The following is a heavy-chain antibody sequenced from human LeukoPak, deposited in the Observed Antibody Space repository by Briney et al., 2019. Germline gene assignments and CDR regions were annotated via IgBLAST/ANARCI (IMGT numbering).Heavy chain of an antibody. V-gene: IGHV1-46*01. D-gene: IGHD3-22*01. CDR2: INPSGGST. J-gene: IGHJ4*02. CDR3: ARATGGKHYYDSSGYYAPEY. Sequence: ASVKVSCKASGYTFTSYYMHWVRQAPGQGLEWMGIINPSGGSTSYAQKFQGRVTMTRDTSTSTVYMELSSLRSEDTAVYYCARATGGKHYYDSSGYYAPEYWGQGTLVTVSS. CDR1: GYTFTSYY.